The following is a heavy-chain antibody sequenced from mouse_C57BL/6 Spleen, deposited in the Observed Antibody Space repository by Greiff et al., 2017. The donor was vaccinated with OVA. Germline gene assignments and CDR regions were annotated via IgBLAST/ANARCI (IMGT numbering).Heavy chain of an antibody. V-gene: IGHV1-59*01. D-gene: IGHD2-5*01. J-gene: IGHJ4*01. CDR3: ARVRYSNYEYAMDY. CDR2: IDPSDSYT. CDR1: GCTFTSYW. Sequence: QVQLQQPGAELVRPGTSVKLSCKASGCTFTSYWMHWVKQRPGQGLEWIGVIDPSDSYTNYNQKFKGKATLTVDTSSSTAYMQLSSLTSEDSAVYYCARVRYSNYEYAMDYWGQGTSVTVSS.